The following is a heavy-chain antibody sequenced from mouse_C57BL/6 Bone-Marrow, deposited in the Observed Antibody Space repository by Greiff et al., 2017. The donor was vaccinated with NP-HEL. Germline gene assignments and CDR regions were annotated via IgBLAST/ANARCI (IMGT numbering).Heavy chain of an antibody. V-gene: IGHV1-15*01. CDR1: GYTFTDYE. Sequence: VKLQESGAELVRPGASVTLSCKASGYTFTDYEMHWVKQTPVHGLEWIGAIDPETGGTAYNQKFKGKAILTADKSSSTAYMELRSLTSEDSAVYYCTGGYGSGYWGQGTSVTVSS. CDR2: IDPETGGT. J-gene: IGHJ4*01. D-gene: IGHD1-1*01. CDR3: TGGYGSGY.